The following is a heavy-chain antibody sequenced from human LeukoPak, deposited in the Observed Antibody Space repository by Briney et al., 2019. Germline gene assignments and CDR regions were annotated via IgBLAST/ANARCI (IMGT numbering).Heavy chain of an antibody. D-gene: IGHD5-18*01. J-gene: IGHJ6*02. V-gene: IGHV1-18*01. CDR2: FTAYNGNI. Sequence: ASVKVSCKASGYTFTSYGISWVRQAPGQGLNWMGWFTAYNGNIYYAQKFQGRVTMTTDTSTSTAYMELRGLRSDDTAVYYCARESRGYRYGYFYYYDMDVWGQGTTVTVSS. CDR3: ARESRGYRYGYFYYYDMDV. CDR1: GYTFTSYG.